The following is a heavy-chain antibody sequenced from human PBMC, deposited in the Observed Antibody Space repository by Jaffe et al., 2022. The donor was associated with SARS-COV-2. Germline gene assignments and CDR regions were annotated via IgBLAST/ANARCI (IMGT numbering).Heavy chain of an antibody. CDR2: INAGNGNT. CDR3: ASFGYSGYDYEGGHY. J-gene: IGHJ4*02. D-gene: IGHD5-12*01. Sequence: QVQLVQSGAEVKKPGASVKVSCKASGYTFTSYAMHWVRQAPGQRLEWMGWINAGNGNTKYSQKFQGRVTITRDTSASTAYMELSSLRSEDTAVYYCASFGYSGYDYEGGHYWGQGTLVTVSS. V-gene: IGHV1-3*01. CDR1: GYTFTSYA.